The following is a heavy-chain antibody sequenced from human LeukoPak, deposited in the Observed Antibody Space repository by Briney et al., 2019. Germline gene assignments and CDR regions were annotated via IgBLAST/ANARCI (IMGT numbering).Heavy chain of an antibody. D-gene: IGHD1-26*01. CDR2: ISSSRSYI. V-gene: IGHV3-21*01. J-gene: IGHJ4*02. CDR1: GFTFSSYS. Sequence: GGSLRLSCAASGFTFSSYSMNWVRQAPGKGLEWVSSISSSRSYIYYADSVKGRFTISRDNAKNSLYLQMNSLRAEDTAVYYCARDRSGSYRDPYFDYWGQGTLVTVSS. CDR3: ARDRSGSYRDPYFDY.